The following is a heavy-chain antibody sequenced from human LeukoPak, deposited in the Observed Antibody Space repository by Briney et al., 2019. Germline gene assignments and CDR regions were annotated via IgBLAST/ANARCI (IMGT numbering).Heavy chain of an antibody. CDR1: GYSFTSYW. V-gene: IGHV5-51*01. CDR3: ARLGSYGSGSYYDPH. Sequence: GESLKISCKGSGYSFTSYWNGWVRQMPGKGLEWMGIIYPGDSDTRYSPSFQGQVTISADKSISTAYLQWSSLKASDTAMYYCARLGSYGSGSYYDPHWGQGTLVTVSS. D-gene: IGHD3-10*01. CDR2: IYPGDSDT. J-gene: IGHJ4*02.